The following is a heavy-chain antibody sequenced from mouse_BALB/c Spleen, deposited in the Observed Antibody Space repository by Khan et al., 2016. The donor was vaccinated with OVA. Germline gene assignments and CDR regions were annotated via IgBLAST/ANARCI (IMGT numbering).Heavy chain of an antibody. D-gene: IGHD4-1*01. CDR3: ARLGPRFSY. J-gene: IGHJ3*01. Sequence: EVQLQESGPGLVKPSQSLSLTCTVTGYSITTDYAWNWIRQFPGNKLEWMGYMSYRGSTSYNPSLKSRISITRDTSKNQFFLQLNSVTTEDRATFYCARLGPRFSYWGRGTLVTVSA. CDR1: GYSITTDYA. V-gene: IGHV3-2*02. CDR2: MSYRGST.